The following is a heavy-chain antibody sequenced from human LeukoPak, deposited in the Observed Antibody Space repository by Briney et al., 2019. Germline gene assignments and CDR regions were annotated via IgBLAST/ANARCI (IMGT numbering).Heavy chain of an antibody. D-gene: IGHD2-21*01. J-gene: IGHJ6*02. CDR3: ARGRFPYYYYYYGMDV. Sequence: SETLSLTCTVSGGSIGSYYWSWIRQPPGKGLEWIGYIYYSGSTNYNPSLKSRVTISVDTSKNQFSLKLSSVTAADTAVYYCARGRFPYYYYYYGMDVWGQGTTVTVSS. V-gene: IGHV4-59*01. CDR1: GGSIGSYY. CDR2: IYYSGST.